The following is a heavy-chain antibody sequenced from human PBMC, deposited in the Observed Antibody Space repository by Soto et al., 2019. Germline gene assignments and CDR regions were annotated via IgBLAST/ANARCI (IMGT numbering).Heavy chain of an antibody. CDR2: IIPIFGTA. CDR3: ARVAPLVLRYLEYGMDV. Sequence: QVQLVQSGAEVKKPGSSVKVSCKASGGTFSSYAISWVRQAPGQGLEWMGGIIPIFGTANYAQKFQGRVTITGDESTRPAYMELSSLRSEDTAVYYCARVAPLVLRYLEYGMDVWGQGTTGTVSS. V-gene: IGHV1-69*12. J-gene: IGHJ6*02. D-gene: IGHD3-3*01. CDR1: GGTFSSYA.